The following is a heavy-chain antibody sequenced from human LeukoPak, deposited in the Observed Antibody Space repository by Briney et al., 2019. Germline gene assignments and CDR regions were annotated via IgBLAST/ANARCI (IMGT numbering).Heavy chain of an antibody. D-gene: IGHD4-23*01. CDR2: IYSGGST. J-gene: IGHJ4*02. V-gene: IGHV3-53*01. CDR1: GFTFSSYS. CDR3: ARDARDGYGGNPFDY. Sequence: PSGGSLRLSCAASGFTFSSYSMNWVRQAPGKGLEWVSVIYSGGSTYYADSVKGRFTISRDNSKNTPYLQMNSLRAEDTAVYYCARDARDGYGGNPFDYWGQGTLVTVSS.